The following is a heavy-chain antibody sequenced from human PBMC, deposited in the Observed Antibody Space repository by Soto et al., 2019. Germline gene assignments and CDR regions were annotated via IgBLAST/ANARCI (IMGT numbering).Heavy chain of an antibody. CDR2: IYSGGST. CDR3: ARDNSSSWYGQTNWIDP. D-gene: IGHD6-13*01. Sequence: GGSLRLSCVASGSTVSSNYMSWVRQAPGKGLEWVSVIYSGGSTYYADSVKGRFTISRDNSKNTLYLQMNSLRAEDTAVYYCARDNSSSWYGQTNWIDPWGQGTLVTVSS. V-gene: IGHV3-53*01. J-gene: IGHJ5*02. CDR1: GSTVSSNY.